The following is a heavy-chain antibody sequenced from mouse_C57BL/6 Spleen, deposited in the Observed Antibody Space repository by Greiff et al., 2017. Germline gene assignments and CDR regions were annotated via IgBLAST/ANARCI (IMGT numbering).Heavy chain of an antibody. Sequence: QVQLQQPGPELVKPGASVKLSCKASGYTFTSYWMHWVKQRPGQGLEWIGDINPSNGGTNYNEKFKSKATLTVDKSSSTAYMQLSSLTSENSAVYDCARGGSVKWDDYFDDGGKGTTLTVSS. CDR3: ARGGSVKWDDYFDD. V-gene: IGHV1-53*01. CDR1: GYTFTSYW. D-gene: IGHD4-1*02. CDR2: INPSNGGT. J-gene: IGHJ2*01.